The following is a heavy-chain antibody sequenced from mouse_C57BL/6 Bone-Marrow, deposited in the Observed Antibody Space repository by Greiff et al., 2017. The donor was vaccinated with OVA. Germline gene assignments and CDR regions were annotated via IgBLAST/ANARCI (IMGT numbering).Heavy chain of an antibody. CDR2: IYPGDGDT. D-gene: IGHD4-1*01. V-gene: IGHV1-82*01. CDR1: GYAFSSSW. CDR3: AKLGGRDY. Sequence: VKLQESGPELVKPGASVKISCKASGYAFSSSWMNWVKQRPGKGLEWLGRIYPGDGDTTYNGKFKGKATLTADKSSSTAYMQLSSLTSEDSAVYFCAKLGGRDYWGQGTTLTVSS. J-gene: IGHJ2*01.